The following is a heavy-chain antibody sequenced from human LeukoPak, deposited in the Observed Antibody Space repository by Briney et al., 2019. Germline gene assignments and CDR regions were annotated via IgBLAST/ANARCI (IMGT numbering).Heavy chain of an antibody. CDR2: IYHSGST. D-gene: IGHD5-12*01. Sequence: SETLSLTCTVSGGSISTYYWSWIRQPPGKGLEWIGYIYHSGSTKYNPSLKSRVTISVDTSKNQYSLKLSSVTAADTAVYYCARDGYSGNDGLWGQGTLVTVSS. J-gene: IGHJ4*02. CDR3: ARDGYSGNDGL. V-gene: IGHV4-59*01. CDR1: GGSISTYY.